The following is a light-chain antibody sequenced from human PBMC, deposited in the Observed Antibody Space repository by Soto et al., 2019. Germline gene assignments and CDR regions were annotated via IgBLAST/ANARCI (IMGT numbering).Light chain of an antibody. J-gene: IGKJ2*01. Sequence: DIQMTQSPSSLSASVGDRATITCQASQDISNYLNWYQQKPGKAPKLLIYDASNLETGVPSRFSGSGSGTDFTFTISSLQPEDIATYYCQQYDNLPMYTFGQGTKLEIK. CDR2: DAS. V-gene: IGKV1-33*01. CDR1: QDISNY. CDR3: QQYDNLPMYT.